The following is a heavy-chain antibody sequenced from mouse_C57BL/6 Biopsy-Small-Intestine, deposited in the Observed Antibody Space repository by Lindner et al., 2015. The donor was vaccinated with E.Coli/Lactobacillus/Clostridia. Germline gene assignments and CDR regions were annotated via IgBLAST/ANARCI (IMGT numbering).Heavy chain of an antibody. D-gene: IGHD2-1*01. CDR2: INPSTGGT. CDR3: ARSPIYYGTHWYFDV. Sequence: VQLQESGPELVKPGASVKISCKASGYSFTDYNMNWVKQSPEKSLEWIGEINPSTGGTTYNQKFKAKATLTVDKSSSTAYMQLKSLTSEDSAVYYCARSPIYYGTHWYFDVWGTGTTVTVSS. V-gene: IGHV1-42*01. CDR1: GYSFTDYN. J-gene: IGHJ1*03.